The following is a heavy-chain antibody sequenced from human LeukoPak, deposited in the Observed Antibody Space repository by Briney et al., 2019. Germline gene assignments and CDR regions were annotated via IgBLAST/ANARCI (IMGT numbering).Heavy chain of an antibody. D-gene: IGHD5-18*01. J-gene: IGHJ4*02. V-gene: IGHV1-69*13. CDR3: ARSDTAMVGFDY. Sequence: SVKVSCKASGGTFSSYAISWVRQAPGQGLEWMGGIIPIFGTANYAQKFQGRVTITADESTSTAYMELSSLRSEDTAVYYCARSDTAMVGFDYWGQGTLVTVSS. CDR1: GGTFSSYA. CDR2: IIPIFGTA.